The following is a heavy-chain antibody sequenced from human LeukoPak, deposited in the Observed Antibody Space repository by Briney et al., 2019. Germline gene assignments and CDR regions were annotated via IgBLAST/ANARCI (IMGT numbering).Heavy chain of an antibody. CDR3: ARESWSDSVAFDI. J-gene: IGHJ3*02. V-gene: IGHV3-30*04. D-gene: IGHD3-3*01. CDR2: VSYGGIDK. CDR1: GFNFSSYA. Sequence: GGSLRLSCAASGFNFSSYAMHWVRQAPGEGLEWVGLVSYGGIDKSYADSVKGRFTISRDSSKRTLYLQMNSLRAEDTAMYYCARESWSDSVAFDIWGLGTMVIVSS.